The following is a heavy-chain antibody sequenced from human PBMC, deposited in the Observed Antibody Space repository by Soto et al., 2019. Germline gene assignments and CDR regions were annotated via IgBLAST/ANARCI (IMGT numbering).Heavy chain of an antibody. J-gene: IGHJ6*02. D-gene: IGHD4-17*01. CDR1: GFSFSSYW. Sequence: PGESLKISCKGSGFSFSSYWIGWVRQMPGKGLEWMGIIYPSDSDTRYSPSFQVQVTISADKSINTAYLQWSSLKASVTAMYYCARRRGDYVIDDYSGMGVWGQETTVTVFS. V-gene: IGHV5-51*01. CDR3: ARRRGDYVIDDYSGMGV. CDR2: IYPSDSDT.